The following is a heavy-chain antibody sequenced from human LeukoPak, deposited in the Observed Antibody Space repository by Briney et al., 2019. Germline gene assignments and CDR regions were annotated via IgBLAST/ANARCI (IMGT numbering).Heavy chain of an antibody. CDR3: ARTRDYVSGSYYND. V-gene: IGHV4-34*01. Sequence: SETLSLTCAVYGGSFSGYYWSWIRQPPGKGLEWIGEINHSGSTNYNPSLKSRVTISVDTSKNQFSLKLSSVTAADTAVYYCARTRDYVSGSYYNDWGQGTLVTVSS. CDR2: INHSGST. CDR1: GGSFSGYY. J-gene: IGHJ4*02. D-gene: IGHD3-10*01.